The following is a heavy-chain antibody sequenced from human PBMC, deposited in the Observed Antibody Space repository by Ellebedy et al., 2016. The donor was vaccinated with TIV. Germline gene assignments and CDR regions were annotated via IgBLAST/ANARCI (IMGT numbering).Heavy chain of an antibody. CDR2: VYTSGST. Sequence: SETLSLTXTVSGGSISSYYWSWIRQPAGKGLEWIGRVYTSGSTNYSPSLKSRVTMSVDMSKTQVSLNLTSVTAADTAVYYCVRDRPGYPIKYWGQGTLVIVSS. CDR1: GGSISSYY. J-gene: IGHJ4*02. V-gene: IGHV4-4*07. D-gene: IGHD6-25*01. CDR3: VRDRPGYPIKY.